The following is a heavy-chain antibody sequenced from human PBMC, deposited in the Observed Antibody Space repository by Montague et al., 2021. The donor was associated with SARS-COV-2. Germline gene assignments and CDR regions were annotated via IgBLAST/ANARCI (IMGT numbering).Heavy chain of an antibody. V-gene: IGHV3-30*04. D-gene: IGHD5-18*01. CDR1: GFTFSSYT. J-gene: IGHJ4*02. Sequence: SLRLSCAASGFTFSSYTMHWARQAPGKGLEWVAIISYDGSNAYYADSVKGRFTVSRDNSKRTLYLEMDSPRAEDTAVYYCAREGALVDTPMMAFDYWGQGTLVTVSS. CDR2: ISYDGSNA. CDR3: AREGALVDTPMMAFDY.